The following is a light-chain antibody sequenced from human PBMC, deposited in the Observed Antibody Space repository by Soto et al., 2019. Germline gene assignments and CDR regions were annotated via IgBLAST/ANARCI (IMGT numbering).Light chain of an antibody. CDR2: GAS. CDR1: QSVSSSY. CDR3: QQYAGT. V-gene: IGKV3-20*01. Sequence: EIVLTQSPATLSSSPGDRATLSCRASQSVSSSYLAWYQQKPGQAPRLLIYGASSRATGIPDRFSGSGSGTDFTRSISRQEPEDFAVYYCQQYAGTFGQGTKVEIK. J-gene: IGKJ1*01.